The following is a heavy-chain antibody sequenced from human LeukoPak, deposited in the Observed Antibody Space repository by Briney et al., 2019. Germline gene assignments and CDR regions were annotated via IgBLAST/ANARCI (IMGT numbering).Heavy chain of an antibody. V-gene: IGHV3-15*01. Sequence: GGSLRLSCAASGFTFSNAWMSWVRQAPGKGLEWVGRIKSKTDGGTTDYAAPVKGRFTISRDDSKNTLYLQMNSLKTEDTAVYYCTTEYGDFFEGYFDYWGQGTLVTVSS. CDR1: GFTFSNAW. CDR3: TTEYGDFFEGYFDY. D-gene: IGHD4-17*01. J-gene: IGHJ4*02. CDR2: IKSKTDGGTT.